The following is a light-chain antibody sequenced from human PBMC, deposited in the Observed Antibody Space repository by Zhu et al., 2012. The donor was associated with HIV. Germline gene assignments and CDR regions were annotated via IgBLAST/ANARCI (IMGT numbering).Light chain of an antibody. V-gene: IGKV3-15*01. Sequence: MLLTQSPATLSVSPGERATLSCRASETIKSDLAWYQQKPGQAPRLLIYDTSTRATGVPARFSGSGSGTEFTLTISSLQSEDFAVYYCQQYDDWPPLTFGGGPRWRSN. CDR3: QQYDDWPPLT. CDR1: ETIKSD. CDR2: DTS. J-gene: IGKJ4*01.